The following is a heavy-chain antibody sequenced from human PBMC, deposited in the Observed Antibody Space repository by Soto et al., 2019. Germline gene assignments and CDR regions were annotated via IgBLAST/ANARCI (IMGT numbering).Heavy chain of an antibody. D-gene: IGHD6-6*01. CDR1: GFTFSSYA. CDR3: GRAGEPHLLVYYFDY. V-gene: IGHV3-30-3*01. CDR2: ISYDGSNK. J-gene: IGHJ4*01. Sequence: QVQLVESGGGVVKPGRSLRLSCAASGFTFSSYAMHWVRQAPGKGLEWVAVISYDGSNKYYADSVKGRFTISRDNSKNTLYLQMSLLRAEDAAVYYAGRAGEPHLLVYYFDYWGHGTLVTVSS.